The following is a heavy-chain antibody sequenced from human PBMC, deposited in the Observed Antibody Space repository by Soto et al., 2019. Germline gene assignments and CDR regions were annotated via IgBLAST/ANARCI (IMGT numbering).Heavy chain of an antibody. J-gene: IGHJ3*02. V-gene: IGHV3-21*06. CDR2: ISSSSSYI. CDR3: ARDPYYYGSGSYYKGAFDI. Sequence: GGSLRLSCAASGFTFSSYSMNWVRQAPGKGLEWVSSISSSSSYIYYADSVKGRFTISRDNAKNSLYLQMNSLRAEDTAVYYCARDPYYYGSGSYYKGAFDIWGQGTMVTVS. D-gene: IGHD3-10*01. CDR1: GFTFSSYS.